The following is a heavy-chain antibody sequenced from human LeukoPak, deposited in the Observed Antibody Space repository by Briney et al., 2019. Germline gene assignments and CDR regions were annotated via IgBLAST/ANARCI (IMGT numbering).Heavy chain of an antibody. J-gene: IGHJ4*02. D-gene: IGHD3-3*01. CDR1: GFTFTNAW. CDR3: GSGYRIHY. V-gene: IGHV3-15*01. Sequence: GGSLRLSCVASGFTFTNAWMSWVRQAPGKGLEWVGRIKSNTDGGTAEYAAPVKGRFTISRDDSKNTLYLQMNSLKIEDTAVYYCGSGYRIHYWGQGTLVTVSS. CDR2: IKSNTDGGTA.